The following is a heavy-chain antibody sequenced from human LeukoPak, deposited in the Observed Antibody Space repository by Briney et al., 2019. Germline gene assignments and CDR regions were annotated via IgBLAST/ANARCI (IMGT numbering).Heavy chain of an antibody. CDR1: GFTFSSYS. J-gene: IGHJ5*02. CDR3: ASTDYDILTGYYDALTFDP. Sequence: TGGSLRLSCAASGFTFSSYSMNWVRQAPGKGLEWVSYISSNSSTIYYADSVKGRFTISRDNAKNSLYLQMNSLRDEDTAVYYCASTDYDILTGYYDALTFDPWGQGTLVTVSS. D-gene: IGHD3-9*01. CDR2: ISSNSSTI. V-gene: IGHV3-48*02.